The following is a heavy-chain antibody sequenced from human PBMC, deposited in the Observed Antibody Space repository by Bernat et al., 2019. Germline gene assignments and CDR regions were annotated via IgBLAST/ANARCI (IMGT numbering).Heavy chain of an antibody. CDR3: ARDPLDLALYYYMDV. D-gene: IGHD1-7*01. Sequence: QVQLVESGGGLVKPGGSLRLSCAASGFTFSDYYMSWIRQAPGKGLEWVSYISTSGSTIYYADSVKGRFTISRDNAKNSLYLQMNSLRAEDTAMYYCARDPLDLALYYYMDVWGKGTTVTVSS. J-gene: IGHJ6*03. CDR2: ISTSGSTI. CDR1: GFTFSDYY. V-gene: IGHV3-11*01.